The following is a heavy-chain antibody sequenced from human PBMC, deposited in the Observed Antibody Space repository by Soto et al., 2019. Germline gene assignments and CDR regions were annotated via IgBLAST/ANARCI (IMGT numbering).Heavy chain of an antibody. V-gene: IGHV1-2*04. CDR3: AREGADIVVVPAEFGMDV. CDR1: GYTFTGYY. D-gene: IGHD2-2*01. J-gene: IGHJ6*02. Sequence: GDSVKVSCKASGYTFTGYYMHWVRQAPGQGLEWMGWINPSSGGTNYAQKFQGWVTMTRDTSISTAYMELSRLRSDDTAVYYCAREGADIVVVPAEFGMDVWGQGTTVTVSS. CDR2: INPSSGGT.